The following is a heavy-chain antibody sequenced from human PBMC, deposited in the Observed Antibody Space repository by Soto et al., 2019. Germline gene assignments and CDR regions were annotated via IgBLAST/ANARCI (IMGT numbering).Heavy chain of an antibody. CDR2: INHSGST. Sequence: AETLSLTCAVYGGSFSGYYWIWIRQPPGKGLEWIGEINHSGSTNYNPSLKSRVTISVDTSKNQFSLKLSSVTAADTAVCYCARLVGATVSTFDYWGQGTLVTVSS. J-gene: IGHJ4*02. V-gene: IGHV4-34*01. D-gene: IGHD1-26*01. CDR3: ARLVGATVSTFDY. CDR1: GGSFSGYY.